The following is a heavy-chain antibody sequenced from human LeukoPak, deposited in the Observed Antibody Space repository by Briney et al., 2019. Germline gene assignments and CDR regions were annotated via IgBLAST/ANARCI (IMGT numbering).Heavy chain of an antibody. D-gene: IGHD3-22*01. V-gene: IGHV3-21*01. CDR1: GFTFSSYS. J-gene: IGHJ3*02. CDR3: ARAPQDMIVDPYAFDI. Sequence: GGSLRLSCAASGFTFSSYSMNWVRQAPGKGLEWVSSISSSSSYIYYADSVKGRFTISRDNAKNSLYLQMNSLRAEDTAVYYCARAPQDMIVDPYAFDIWGQGTMVTVSS. CDR2: ISSSSSYI.